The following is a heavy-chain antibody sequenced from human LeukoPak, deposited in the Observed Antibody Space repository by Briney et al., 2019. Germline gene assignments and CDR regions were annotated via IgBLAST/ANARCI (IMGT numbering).Heavy chain of an antibody. CDR1: GFTFSSYA. CDR2: ISYDGSNK. J-gene: IGHJ4*02. V-gene: IGHV3-30-3*01. D-gene: IGHD3-3*01. CDR3: ASLYDFWSGYYVDY. Sequence: GGCLGLSCAASGFTFSSYAMQWVRQAPGKGLEWVAVISYDGSNKYYADSLKGRFTISRNISKNTLYLQMNSLRAEVTAVYYCASLYDFWSGYYVDYWGQGTLVTVSS.